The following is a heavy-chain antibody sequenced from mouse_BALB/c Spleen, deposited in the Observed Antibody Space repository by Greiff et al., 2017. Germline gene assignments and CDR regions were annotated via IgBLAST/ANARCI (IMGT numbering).Heavy chain of an antibody. J-gene: IGHJ2*01. CDR1: GFTFSSFG. CDR3: AREGGEGFDY. Sequence: DVKLVESGGGLVQPGGSRKLSCAASGFTFSSFGMHWARQAPEKGLEWVAYISSGSSTIYYADTVKGRFTISRDNPKNTLFLQMTSLRSEDTAMYYCAREGGEGFDYWGQGTTLTVSS. V-gene: IGHV5-17*02. CDR2: ISSGSSTI.